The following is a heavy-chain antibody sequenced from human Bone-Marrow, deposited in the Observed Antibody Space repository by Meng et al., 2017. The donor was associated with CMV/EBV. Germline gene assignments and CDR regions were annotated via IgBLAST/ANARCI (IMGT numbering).Heavy chain of an antibody. CDR3: ARTRIEVEPDGRKIKYYNYGMDV. CDR1: GCTFTTYD. V-gene: IGHV1-8*01. J-gene: IGHJ6*02. CDR2: MNPNSGNT. D-gene: IGHD2-2*01. Sequence: ASVKVSCKASGCTFTTYDINWVRQATAQGLEWMGWMNPNSGNTGYAQKFQGRVTLTRVTSISTAYMELSSLTSDDTAVYYCARTRIEVEPDGRKIKYYNYGMDVWGQGTTVTVSS.